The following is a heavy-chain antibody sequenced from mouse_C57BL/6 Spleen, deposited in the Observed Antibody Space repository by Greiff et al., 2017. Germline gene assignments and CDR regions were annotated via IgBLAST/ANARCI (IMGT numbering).Heavy chain of an antibody. J-gene: IGHJ4*01. CDR1: GYTFTSYD. CDR3: ARSYYYGSSYEDAMDY. V-gene: IGHV1-85*01. D-gene: IGHD1-1*01. Sequence: QVQLKESGPELVKPGASVKLSCKASGYTFTSYDINWVKQRPGQGLEWIGWIYPRDGSTKYNEKLKGKATLTVDTSSSTAYMELHSLTSEDSAVYFCARSYYYGSSYEDAMDYWGQGTSVTVSS. CDR2: IYPRDGST.